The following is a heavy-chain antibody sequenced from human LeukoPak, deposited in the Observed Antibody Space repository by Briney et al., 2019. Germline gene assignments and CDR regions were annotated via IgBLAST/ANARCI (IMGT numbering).Heavy chain of an antibody. CDR2: INSDGRST. V-gene: IGHV3-74*01. Sequence: GGSLRLSCAASGFTFSSYWMHWVRQAPGKGLVWVSRINSDGRSTSYADSVSGRFTISRDNAKNTLYLQMNSLRAEDTAVYYCAGSDTTGYSPREWDYWYFDLWGRGTLVTVSS. CDR3: AGSDTTGYSPREWDYWYFDL. D-gene: IGHD3-9*01. CDR1: GFTFSSYW. J-gene: IGHJ2*01.